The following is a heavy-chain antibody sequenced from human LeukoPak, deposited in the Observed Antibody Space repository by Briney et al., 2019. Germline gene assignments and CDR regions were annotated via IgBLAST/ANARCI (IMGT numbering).Heavy chain of an antibody. Sequence: PSETLSLTFTVSGGSINNGGYYWSWIRQHPGKGLEWIGYIYYSGSSYYNPSLRSRVTISVDTSKNHFSLKLGFVTAADTAVYYCARGGGNFDYWGQGTLVTVSS. CDR2: IYYSGSS. D-gene: IGHD2-15*01. J-gene: IGHJ4*02. CDR1: GGSINNGGYY. V-gene: IGHV4-31*03. CDR3: ARGGGNFDY.